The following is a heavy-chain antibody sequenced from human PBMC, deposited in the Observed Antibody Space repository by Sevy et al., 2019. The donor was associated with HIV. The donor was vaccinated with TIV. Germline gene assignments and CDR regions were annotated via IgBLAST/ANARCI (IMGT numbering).Heavy chain of an antibody. D-gene: IGHD2-15*01. Sequence: GSLRLSCAPSGFTFSTYAMNWVRQAPGKGLEWVSSIGGSGGYTYYADSVEGRFTISRDNSKNMLYLQMNSLRVADTAVYYCAKGYCSGGTCPRDYYYYGMDVWGQGTTVTVSS. CDR1: GFTFSTYA. CDR2: IGGSGGYT. J-gene: IGHJ6*02. CDR3: AKGYCSGGTCPRDYYYYGMDV. V-gene: IGHV3-23*01.